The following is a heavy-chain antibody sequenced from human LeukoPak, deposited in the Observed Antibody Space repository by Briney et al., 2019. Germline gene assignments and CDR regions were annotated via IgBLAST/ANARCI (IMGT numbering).Heavy chain of an antibody. CDR3: ARADYGDYVTNY. CDR2: IYRSGST. J-gene: IGHJ4*02. V-gene: IGHV4-38-2*02. Sequence: PSETLSLTCTVSGYSISNGYYWDWIRQPPGRGLEWIGNIYRSGSTSYNPSLKSRVTISVDTSKNQFSLKLSSVTAADTAVYYCARADYGDYVTNYWGQGTLVTVSS. D-gene: IGHD4-17*01. CDR1: GYSISNGYY.